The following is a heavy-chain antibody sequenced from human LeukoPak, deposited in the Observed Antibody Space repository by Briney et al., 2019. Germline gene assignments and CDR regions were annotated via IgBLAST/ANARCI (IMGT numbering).Heavy chain of an antibody. J-gene: IGHJ5*02. V-gene: IGHV3-23*01. CDR2: ISDSGGST. CDR1: GFAFRSYA. D-gene: IGHD6-19*01. Sequence: PGGSPRLSCAASGFAFRSYAMNWGRQAPGEGLEWGSVISDSGGSTYYGDSVKGRFTISRDNSKNTLYLQMNSLRVEDTALYYCAKGSGSGWYGWFDPWGQGTLVTVSS. CDR3: AKGSGSGWYGWFDP.